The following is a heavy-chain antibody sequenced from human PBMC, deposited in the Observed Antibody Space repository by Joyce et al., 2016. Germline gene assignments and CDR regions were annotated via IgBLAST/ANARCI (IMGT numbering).Heavy chain of an antibody. CDR2: LSSSSSYI. CDR1: GFTFSSYS. Sequence: EVQLVESGGGLVKPGGSLRLSCAASGFTFSSYSMSWVRQDPGKGREWVSSLSSSSSYIKYTDSVKGRFTISRDNAKNSLYLQMNSLRVEDTAVYYCARSSYTNGIFDYWGQGTLVTVSS. D-gene: IGHD2-8*01. V-gene: IGHV3-21*01. CDR3: ARSSYTNGIFDY. J-gene: IGHJ4*02.